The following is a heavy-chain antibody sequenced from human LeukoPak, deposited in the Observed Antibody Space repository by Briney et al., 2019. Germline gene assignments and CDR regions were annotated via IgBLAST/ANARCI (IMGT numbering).Heavy chain of an antibody. J-gene: IGHJ5*02. V-gene: IGHV1-18*01. CDR2: ISAYNGNT. D-gene: IGHD2-15*01. CDR1: GYTFSNFV. CDR3: ARDGIGYANWFDP. Sequence: GASVRVSCKASGYTFSNFVINWVRQAPGQGLEWMGWISAYNGNTNYAQRLQGRVTMTTDTSTSTAYMELRSLRSDDSAVYYCARDGIGYANWFDPWGQGTLVTVSS.